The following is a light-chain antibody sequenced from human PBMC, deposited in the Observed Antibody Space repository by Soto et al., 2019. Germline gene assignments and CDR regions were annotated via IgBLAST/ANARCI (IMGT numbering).Light chain of an antibody. J-gene: IGKJ2*01. CDR3: QQYGSSPYT. V-gene: IGKV3-20*01. CDR2: GAS. CDR1: QSVRSGY. Sequence: DIVLEQSPGTLSLSPGESATLSCRASQSVRSGYLAWYQQKPGQAPRLLIYGASSRATGIPDRFSGTGSGTDFTLTISRLEPEDFAVYYCQQYGSSPYTFGLGTKLEIK.